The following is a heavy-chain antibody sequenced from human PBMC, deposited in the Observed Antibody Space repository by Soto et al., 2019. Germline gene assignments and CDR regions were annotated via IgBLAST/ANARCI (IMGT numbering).Heavy chain of an antibody. CDR3: ARQRPVLRFLETNGMDV. J-gene: IGHJ6*02. D-gene: IGHD3-3*01. CDR2: IYYSEST. V-gene: IGHV4-59*01. CDR1: GGSISIYY. Sequence: SETLSLTCTVSGGSISIYYWSWVGQPPGKGLEWIGYIYYSESTNYNPSLKSRVTISVDTSKNQLSLKLSSVTAADTAVYYCARQRPVLRFLETNGMDVWGQGTTVTVSS.